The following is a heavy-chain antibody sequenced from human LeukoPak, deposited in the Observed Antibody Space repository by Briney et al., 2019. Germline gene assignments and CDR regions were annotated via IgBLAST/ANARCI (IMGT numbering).Heavy chain of an antibody. Sequence: GGSLRLSCAASGFTFSSYAMSWVRQAPGKGLEWVSAISGSGGSTYYADSVKGRFTISRDNSKNTLYLQMNSLRAEDTAVYYCAKGVYCSSTSCPYYHYGMDVWGQGTTVTVSS. D-gene: IGHD2-2*01. CDR2: ISGSGGST. V-gene: IGHV3-23*01. CDR1: GFTFSSYA. J-gene: IGHJ6*02. CDR3: AKGVYCSSTSCPYYHYGMDV.